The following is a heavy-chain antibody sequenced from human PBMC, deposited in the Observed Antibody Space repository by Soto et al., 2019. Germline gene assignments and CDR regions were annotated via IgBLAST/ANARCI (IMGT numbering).Heavy chain of an antibody. CDR3: ATDSGSSGYEGRLDP. D-gene: IGHD5-12*01. J-gene: IGHJ5*02. Sequence: QLVQSGAEVKKPGASVKVSCKASGYSFTTDTIHWVRQAPGHGLEWMGWINAGNGNTKYSQKFQGRVTITRDTAASTAYMELTSLRSEDTAVYYCATDSGSSGYEGRLDPGGQGNLVTVSS. CDR2: INAGNGNT. CDR1: GYSFTTDT. V-gene: IGHV1-3*01.